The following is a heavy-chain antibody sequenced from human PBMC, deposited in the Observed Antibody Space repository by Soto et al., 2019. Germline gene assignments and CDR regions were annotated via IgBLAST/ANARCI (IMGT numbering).Heavy chain of an antibody. J-gene: IGHJ6*03. Sequence: SETLSLTCTVSGGSISSYYWSWIRQPPGKGLEWIGYIYYSGSTNYNPSLKSRVTISVDTSKNQFSLKLSSVTAADTAVYYCARDKGPPSPFYYMDVWGKGTTVTVSS. V-gene: IGHV4-59*01. CDR3: ARDKGPPSPFYYMDV. CDR1: GGSISSYY. CDR2: IYYSGST.